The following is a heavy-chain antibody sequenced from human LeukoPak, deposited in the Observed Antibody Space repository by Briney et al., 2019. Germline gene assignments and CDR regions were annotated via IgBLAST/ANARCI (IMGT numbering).Heavy chain of an antibody. V-gene: IGHV1-18*04. CDR3: ARASVVVAASHFDY. D-gene: IGHD2-15*01. CDR1: GYTFTSYG. J-gene: IGHJ4*02. CDR2: ISAYNGNT. Sequence: GASVKVSCKASGYTFTSYGISWVRQAPGQGLEWMGWISAYNGNTNYAQKLQGRTTMTTDTSTSTAYMELRSLRSDDTAVYYCARASVVVAASHFDYWGQGTLVTVSS.